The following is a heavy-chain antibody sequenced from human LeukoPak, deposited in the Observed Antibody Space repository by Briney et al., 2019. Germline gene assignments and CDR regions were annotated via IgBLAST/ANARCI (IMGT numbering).Heavy chain of an antibody. CDR2: ISGSGGSR. D-gene: IGHD3-22*01. J-gene: IGHJ4*02. CDR1: GFTFRSYA. Sequence: GGSLRLSCAASGFTFRSYAFSWVRQAPGKGLEWVAAISGSGGSRYYADSVKGRFTISRDNSKNTMYLQMNSLRAEDTAVYYCAEQSGYYTRGGQGTLVTVSS. CDR3: AEQSGYYTR. V-gene: IGHV3-23*01.